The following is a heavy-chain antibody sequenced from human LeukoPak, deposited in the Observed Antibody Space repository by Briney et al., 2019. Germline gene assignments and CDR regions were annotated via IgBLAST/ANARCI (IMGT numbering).Heavy chain of an antibody. Sequence: WETLSLTCTVSGGSISRYYWNWIRQPPGKGLEWIGYIFYNESINYNPSLKSRVTISVDTSKNHFSLKLNSVTAADTAVYYCARDIVATNGGAFDIWGQGTMVTVSS. J-gene: IGHJ3*02. CDR3: ARDIVATNGGAFDI. V-gene: IGHV4-59*01. CDR2: IFYNESI. CDR1: GGSISRYY. D-gene: IGHD5-12*01.